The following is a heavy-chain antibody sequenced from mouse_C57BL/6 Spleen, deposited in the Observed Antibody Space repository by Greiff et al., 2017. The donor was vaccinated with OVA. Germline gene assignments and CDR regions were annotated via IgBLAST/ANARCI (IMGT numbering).Heavy chain of an antibody. Sequence: VQLQQPGAELVKPGASVKLSCKASGYTFTSYWMQWVKQRPGQGLEWIGEIDPSDGDTNYNQKFKGKATLTVDTSSSTAYMQLSSLTSEDSAVYSCAYGNQAWFAYWGQGTLVTVSA. CDR2: IDPSDGDT. D-gene: IGHD2-1*01. V-gene: IGHV1-50*01. CDR3: AYGNQAWFAY. CDR1: GYTFTSYW. J-gene: IGHJ3*01.